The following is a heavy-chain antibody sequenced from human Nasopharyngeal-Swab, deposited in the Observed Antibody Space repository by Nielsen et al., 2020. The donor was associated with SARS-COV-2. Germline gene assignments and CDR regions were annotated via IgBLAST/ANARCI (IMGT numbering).Heavy chain of an antibody. D-gene: IGHD6-19*01. V-gene: IGHV2-26*01. CDR2: IFSNDEK. CDR3: ARILAVAGTPDY. CDR1: GFSLSNARMG. J-gene: IGHJ4*02. Sequence: SGPTLVKPTETLTLTCTVSGFSLSNARMGVSWIRRPPGKALEWLAHIFSNDEKSYSTSLKSRLTISKDTSKSQVVLTMTNMDPVDTATYYCARILAVAGTPDYWGQGTLVTVSS.